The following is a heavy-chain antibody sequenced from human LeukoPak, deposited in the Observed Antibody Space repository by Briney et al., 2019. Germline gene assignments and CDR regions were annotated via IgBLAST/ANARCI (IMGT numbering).Heavy chain of an antibody. CDR2: IKHDGSEE. CDR3: TRDRYGD. V-gene: IGHV3-7*05. Sequence: AGGSLRLSCVASGFTFSSSWMSWVRQAPGRGLEWLANIKHDGSEEFYADSLKGRFTISRDNAKSSLYLQMNNLRVEDTAVYYCTRDRYGDWGQGTLVTVSS. CDR1: GFTFSSSW. D-gene: IGHD5-18*01. J-gene: IGHJ4*02.